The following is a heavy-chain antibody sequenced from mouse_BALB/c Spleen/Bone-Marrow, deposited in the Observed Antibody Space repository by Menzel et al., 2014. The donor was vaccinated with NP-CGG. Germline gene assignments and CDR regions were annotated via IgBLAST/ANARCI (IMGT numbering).Heavy chain of an antibody. CDR3: ARDMGGLLFDY. D-gene: IGHD2-3*01. V-gene: IGHV7-3*02. Sequence: EVQRVESGGGLVQPGGSLRLSCATSGFTFTDYYMNWVRQPPGKALEWLGFIRNKANGYTTEYSASVKGRFTISRDNSQSILYLQMNTLGAEDSATYYCARDMGGLLFDYWGQGTTLTVSS. J-gene: IGHJ2*01. CDR1: GFTFTDYY. CDR2: IRNKANGYTT.